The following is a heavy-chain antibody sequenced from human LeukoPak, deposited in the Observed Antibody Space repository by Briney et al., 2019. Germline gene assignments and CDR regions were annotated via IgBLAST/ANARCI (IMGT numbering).Heavy chain of an antibody. V-gene: IGHV4-59*08. Sequence: SETLSLTCTRSGGSISSYYWSWIRQPPGKGLEWIGYIYYSGSTNYNPSLKSRVTISGDTSKNQFTLKLSSVTAADTAVYSCARLVPAARWGSNYFDYWGQGTLVTVSS. D-gene: IGHD2-2*01. J-gene: IGHJ4*02. CDR3: ARLVPAARWGSNYFDY. CDR1: GGSISSYY. CDR2: IYYSGST.